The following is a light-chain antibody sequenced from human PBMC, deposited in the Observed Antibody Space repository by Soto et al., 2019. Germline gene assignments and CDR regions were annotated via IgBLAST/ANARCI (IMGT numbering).Light chain of an antibody. Sequence: QSVLTQSPSASGSPGQSVTISCNGTSSDIGGYNSVSCYQQHQGKAHKVMIYDVSKRHSGVHDRFSGCKSGNTASLNVSALQAEDQADYYCSSFTDGNTLVFGTGTKVTLL. CDR1: SSDIGGYNS. J-gene: IGLJ1*01. CDR2: DVS. CDR3: SSFTDGNTLV. V-gene: IGLV2-8*01.